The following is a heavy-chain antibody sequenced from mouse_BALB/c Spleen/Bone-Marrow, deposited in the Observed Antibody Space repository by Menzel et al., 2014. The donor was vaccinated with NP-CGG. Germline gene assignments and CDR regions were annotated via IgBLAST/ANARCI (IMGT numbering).Heavy chain of an antibody. D-gene: IGHD1-1*01. CDR2: IDPANDNY. Sequence: EVKLVESGAELVKPGASVKLSCATSGFNIKDTFIHWVKQTPEQGLEWIGSIDPANDNYKFDPKSQGKATLTADTSSNPAYLHLSSLTSEDTAVYFCTRNYVSHYFDYWGQGTPLTVSS. CDR1: GFNIKDTF. V-gene: IGHV14-3*02. J-gene: IGHJ2*01. CDR3: TRNYVSHYFDY.